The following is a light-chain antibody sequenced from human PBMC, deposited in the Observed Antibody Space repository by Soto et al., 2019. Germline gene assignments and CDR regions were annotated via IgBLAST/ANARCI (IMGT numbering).Light chain of an antibody. CDR2: KAS. CDR3: QHYNSYSEA. V-gene: IGKV1-5*03. J-gene: IGKJ1*01. Sequence: IKVTQSPSTLSGSIGDRVTITCRASQTISSWLAWYQQKPGKAPKLLIYKASALKSGVPSRFSGSGSGTEFTLTISSLQPDDFATYYCQHYNSYSEAFAQGTKVDIK. CDR1: QTISSW.